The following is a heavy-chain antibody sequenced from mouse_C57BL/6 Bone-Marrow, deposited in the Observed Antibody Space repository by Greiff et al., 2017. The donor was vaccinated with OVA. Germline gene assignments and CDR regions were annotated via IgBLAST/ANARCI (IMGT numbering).Heavy chain of an antibody. J-gene: IGHJ4*01. CDR1: GYTFTSYW. D-gene: IGHD3-3*01. Sequence: VQLQQPGAELVKPGASVKMSCKASGYTFTSYWITWVKQRPGQGLEWIGDIYPGSGSTNYNEKFKSKATLTVDTSSSTAYMQLSSLTSEDAAVYYCARRGDDYAMDYWGQGTSVTVSS. CDR2: IYPGSGST. CDR3: ARRGDDYAMDY. V-gene: IGHV1-55*01.